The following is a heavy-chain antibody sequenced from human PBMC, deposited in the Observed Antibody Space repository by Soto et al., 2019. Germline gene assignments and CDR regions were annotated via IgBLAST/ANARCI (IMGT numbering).Heavy chain of an antibody. Sequence: SETLSLTCTVSGGSISSYYWSWIRQPPGKGLEWIGYIYYSGSTNYNPSLKSRVTISVDTSKNQFSLKLSSVTAADTAVYYCARVDAFSNWFDPWGQGTLVTVSS. CDR1: GGSISSYY. V-gene: IGHV4-59*01. J-gene: IGHJ5*02. CDR3: ARVDAFSNWFDP. CDR2: IYYSGST.